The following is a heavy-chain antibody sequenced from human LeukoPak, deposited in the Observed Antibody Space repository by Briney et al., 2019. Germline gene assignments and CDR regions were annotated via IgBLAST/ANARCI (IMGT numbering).Heavy chain of an antibody. CDR1: GFIFDDNG. V-gene: IGHV3-20*04. CDR3: ARGLGSSGEGYAH. Sequence: GGSLRLACAASGFIFDDNGMTWVRQAPGKGLEWVSGINWNGARTSYADSVEGRFTISRDNAKNSLFLEMNSLRAEDTALYYCARGLGSSGEGYAHWGQGTLVTVSS. D-gene: IGHD4-17*01. J-gene: IGHJ4*02. CDR2: INWNGART.